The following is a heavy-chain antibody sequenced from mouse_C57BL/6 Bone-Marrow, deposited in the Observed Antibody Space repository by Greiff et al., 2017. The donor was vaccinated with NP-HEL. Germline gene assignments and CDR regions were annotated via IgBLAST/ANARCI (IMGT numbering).Heavy chain of an antibody. CDR2: ISSGSSTI. CDR3: ARSYYSNRAWFAY. J-gene: IGHJ3*01. D-gene: IGHD2-5*01. V-gene: IGHV5-17*01. CDR1: GFTFSDYG. Sequence: EVKVEESGGGLVKPGGSLKLSCAASGFTFSDYGMHWVRQAPEKGLEWVAYISSGSSTIYYADTVKGRFTISRDNAKNTLFLQMTSLRSEDTAMYYCARSYYSNRAWFAYWGQGTLVTVSA.